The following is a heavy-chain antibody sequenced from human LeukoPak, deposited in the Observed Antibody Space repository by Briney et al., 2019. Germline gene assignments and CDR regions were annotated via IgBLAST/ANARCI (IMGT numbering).Heavy chain of an antibody. V-gene: IGHV3-53*01. CDR3: ARERHSGSLYWFDP. D-gene: IGHD1-26*01. CDR1: GFTFSSYE. J-gene: IGHJ5*02. CDR2: IYSGGST. Sequence: PGGSLRLSCAASGFTFSSYEMNWVRQAPGKGLEWVSVIYSGGSTYYADSVKGRFTISRDNSKNTLYLQMNSLRAEDTAVYYCARERHSGSLYWFDPWGQGTLVTVSS.